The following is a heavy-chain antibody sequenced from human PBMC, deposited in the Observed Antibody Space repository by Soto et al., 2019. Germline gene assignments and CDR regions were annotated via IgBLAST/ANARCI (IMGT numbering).Heavy chain of an antibody. CDR1: GSTFTTSA. J-gene: IGHJ4*01. CDR2: IVVGSGDT. Sequence: SVKVSCKASGSTFTTSAVQWVRQARGQRLEWIGWIVVGSGDTDYAQKFQERVTITRDMSTSTAYMAVSSLRSEDTAVYYCAADGDCSGGDCHPYNFDSWG. D-gene: IGHD2-15*01. V-gene: IGHV1-58*01. CDR3: AADGDCSGGDCHPYNFDS.